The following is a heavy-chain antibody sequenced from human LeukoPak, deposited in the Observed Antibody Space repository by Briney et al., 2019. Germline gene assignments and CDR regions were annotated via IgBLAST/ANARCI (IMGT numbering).Heavy chain of an antibody. J-gene: IGHJ3*02. CDR2: IIPIFEAA. CDR1: GGTFSNHA. Sequence: ASVKVSCKASGGTFSNHAISWVRQAPGHGLEWMGRIIPIFEAAHYAQKFQGRVTITADKSTRTAYMELSSLRSEDTAIYYCASPRTSSGCTLDAFDIWGQGTMVTVSS. CDR3: ASPRTSSGCTLDAFDI. V-gene: IGHV1-69*06. D-gene: IGHD3-22*01.